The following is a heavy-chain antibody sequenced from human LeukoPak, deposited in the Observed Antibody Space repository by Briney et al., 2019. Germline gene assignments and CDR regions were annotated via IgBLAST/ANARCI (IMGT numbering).Heavy chain of an antibody. J-gene: IGHJ4*02. CDR2: ISSSSSYI. CDR3: ARDSGATVVTRGDY. Sequence: GGSLRLSCAASGFTFSSYSMNWVRQAPGKGLEWVSSISSSSSYIYYADSVKGRFTISRDNAKNPLYLQMNSLRAEDTAVYYCARDSGATVVTRGDYWGQGTLVTVSS. D-gene: IGHD4-23*01. V-gene: IGHV3-21*01. CDR1: GFTFSSYS.